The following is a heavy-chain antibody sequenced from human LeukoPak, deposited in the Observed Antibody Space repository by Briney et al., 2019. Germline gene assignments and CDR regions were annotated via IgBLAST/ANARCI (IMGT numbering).Heavy chain of an antibody. D-gene: IGHD3-16*01. Sequence: ASVKVSCKASGGTFSSYAFSWVRQAPGQGLEWMGGIIPIFTTANYAQKFQGRVTITADESTTTAYMELSSLRSEDTAVYYCARVPRGGDRFDPWGQGTLVTVSS. CDR1: GGTFSSYA. V-gene: IGHV1-69*13. CDR3: ARVPRGGDRFDP. J-gene: IGHJ5*02. CDR2: IIPIFTTA.